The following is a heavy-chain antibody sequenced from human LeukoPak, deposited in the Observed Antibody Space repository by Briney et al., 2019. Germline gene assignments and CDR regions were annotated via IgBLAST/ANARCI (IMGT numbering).Heavy chain of an antibody. CDR2: IYSGGST. CDR3: ARVGDSQLEFLDY. J-gene: IGHJ4*02. CDR1: GFTVSSNY. V-gene: IGHV3-66*01. D-gene: IGHD6-13*01. Sequence: SGGSLRLSCAASGFTVSSNYMSWVRQAPGKGLEWVSVIYSGGSTYYADSVKGRFTISRDNSKNTLYLQMNSLRAEDTAVYYCARVGDSQLEFLDYWGQGTLVTVSS.